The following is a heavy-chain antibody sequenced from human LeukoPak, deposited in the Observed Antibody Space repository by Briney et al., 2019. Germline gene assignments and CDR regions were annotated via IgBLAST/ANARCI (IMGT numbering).Heavy chain of an antibody. CDR2: ISYDGSNK. CDR1: GFTFSSYG. CDR3: ARWRLDAFDI. J-gene: IGHJ3*02. Sequence: GGSLRLSCAASGFTFSSYGMHWVRQAPGKGLEWVAVISYDGSNKYYADSVKGRFTIFRDNSKNTLYLQMNSLRAEDTAVYYCARWRLDAFDIWGQGTMVTVSS. V-gene: IGHV3-30*03.